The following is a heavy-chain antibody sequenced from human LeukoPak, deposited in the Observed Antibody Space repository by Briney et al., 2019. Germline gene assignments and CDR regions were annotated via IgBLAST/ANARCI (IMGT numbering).Heavy chain of an antibody. CDR2: ISSSSSYI. J-gene: IGHJ6*02. CDR3: ARDQMVGIVVVPAAKRIMDPMDV. Sequence: PGGSLRLSCAASGFTFSSYSMNWVRQAPGKGLEWVSSISSSSSYIYYADSVKGRFTISRDNAKNSLYLQMNSLRAEDTAVYYCARDQMVGIVVVPAAKRIMDPMDVWGQGTTVTVSS. D-gene: IGHD2-2*01. V-gene: IGHV3-21*01. CDR1: GFTFSSYS.